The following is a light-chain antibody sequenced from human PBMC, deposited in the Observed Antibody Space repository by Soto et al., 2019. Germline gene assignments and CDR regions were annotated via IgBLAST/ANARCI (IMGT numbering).Light chain of an antibody. CDR1: QSVRINY. Sequence: EIVLTQSPGTLSLSPGERATLFCMASQSVRINYFASYQQKPGQAPRLLIYGASNRATGIPDRFSGSGSATDFTLPISRLEPEDFAVYYCQQYDSSPPVYTFGPGTKVDIK. V-gene: IGKV3-20*01. J-gene: IGKJ3*01. CDR2: GAS. CDR3: QQYDSSPPVYT.